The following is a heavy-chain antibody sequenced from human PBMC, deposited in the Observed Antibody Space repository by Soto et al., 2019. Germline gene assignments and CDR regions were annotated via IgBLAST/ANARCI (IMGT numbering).Heavy chain of an antibody. CDR1: GYTFTGYY. CDR3: ARDGKRSRWLQPYYYYGMDV. D-gene: IGHD5-12*01. V-gene: IGHV1-2*04. J-gene: IGHJ6*02. Sequence: ASVKVSCKASGYTFTGYYMHWVRQAPGQGLEWMGWINPNSGGTNYAQKFQGWVTMTRDTSISTAYMKLSRLRSDDTAVYYCARDGKRSRWLQPYYYYGMDVWGQGTTVTVSS. CDR2: INPNSGGT.